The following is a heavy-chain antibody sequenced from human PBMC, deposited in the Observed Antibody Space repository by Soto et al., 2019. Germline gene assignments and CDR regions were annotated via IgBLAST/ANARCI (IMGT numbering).Heavy chain of an antibody. D-gene: IGHD3-16*01. Sequence: SLKISGKGSGDKVTSYWSGWVRQMTGKGLAWMGIIYPGDSNTRYSPSFQGQVTISADKSISTAYLQWSSLKAPDTAMYFCARGGWGIGGYYHGMGVRGKGSTVSGAS. CDR2: IYPGDSNT. CDR3: ARGGWGIGGYYHGMGV. V-gene: IGHV5-51*01. CDR1: GDKVTSYW. J-gene: IGHJ6*04.